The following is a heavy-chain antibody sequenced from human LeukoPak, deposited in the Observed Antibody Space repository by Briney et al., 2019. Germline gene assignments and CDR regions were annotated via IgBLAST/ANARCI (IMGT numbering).Heavy chain of an antibody. CDR3: ARELEAEEEGLST. V-gene: IGHV3-30-3*01. CDR2: ISYDGYKK. Sequence: GGSLRLSCAASGFSNYWMHWVRQAPGKGLEWVTIISYDGYKKYYADSVKGRFTISRDNSKNMLYLQMNSLRPEDTAVYYCARELEAEEEGLSTWGQGTLVTVSS. J-gene: IGHJ5*02. D-gene: IGHD6-19*01. CDR1: GFSNYW.